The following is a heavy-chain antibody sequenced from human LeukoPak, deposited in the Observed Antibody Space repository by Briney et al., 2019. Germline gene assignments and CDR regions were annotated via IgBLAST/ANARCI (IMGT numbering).Heavy chain of an antibody. V-gene: IGHV3-74*01. CDR3: VRGALRDCSYTSCTRGNWFDP. Sequence: GGSLRLSCAASGFTFSSHWMHWVRQAPEKGLVGVSHINADGSATYYAASVKGRFTISRDNARNTLYLQMRSLTAEDTGVYYCVRGALRDCSYTSCTRGNWFDPWGQGTLVTVSS. CDR2: INADGSAT. J-gene: IGHJ5*02. D-gene: IGHD2-2*01. CDR1: GFTFSSHW.